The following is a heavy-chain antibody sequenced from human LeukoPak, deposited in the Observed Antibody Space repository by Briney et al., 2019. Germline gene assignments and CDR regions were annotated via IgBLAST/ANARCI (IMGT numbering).Heavy chain of an antibody. CDR1: GFTFSTFN. CDR2: ISRDSTYK. D-gene: IGHD4-11*01. V-gene: IGHV3-21*05. Sequence: GGSLRLSCAASGFTFSTFNMNWVRQAPGKGLEWVSFISRDSTYKYYADSVKGRFTISRDDANNTLYLQMYSLRAEDTAVYYCARGGETKLTYWGQGTLVTVSS. J-gene: IGHJ4*02. CDR3: ARGGETKLTY.